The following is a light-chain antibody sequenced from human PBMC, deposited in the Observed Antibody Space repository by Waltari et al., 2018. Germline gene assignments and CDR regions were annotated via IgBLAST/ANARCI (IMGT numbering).Light chain of an antibody. CDR2: RNH. CDR1: NSNIGSNV. J-gene: IGLJ1*01. V-gene: IGLV1-44*01. Sequence: QSVLTQPPSGSGTPGQRVTISCSGSNSNIGSNVVNWYQQLPEAAPKLLIWRNHQRPSGVPDRFSASKSGTSASLVISGLQSEDEADYYCSTWDDSLQGHVFGTGTKVTVL. CDR3: STWDDSLQGHV.